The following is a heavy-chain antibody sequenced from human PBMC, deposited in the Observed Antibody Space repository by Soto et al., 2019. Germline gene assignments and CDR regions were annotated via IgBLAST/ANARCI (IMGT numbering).Heavy chain of an antibody. CDR3: ARGHYFGSGSTD. CDR1: GDSISVGGFS. CDR2: IYPSGTS. Sequence: SDTLSLTCAVSGDSISVGGFSWNWILQSPGKGLEWIGYIYPSGTSYFNPSLKSRVSISLDKSRNQFSLRLSSMTAADTAVYYCARGHYFGSGSTDWGHGTLVTVSS. D-gene: IGHD3-10*01. J-gene: IGHJ4*01. V-gene: IGHV4-30-2*06.